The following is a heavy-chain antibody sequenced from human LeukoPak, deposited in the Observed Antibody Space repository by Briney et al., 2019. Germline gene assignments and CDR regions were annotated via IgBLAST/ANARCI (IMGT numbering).Heavy chain of an antibody. CDR2: FYTSGST. D-gene: IGHD6-19*01. CDR1: GDSISSFY. Sequence: SETLSLTCTVSGDSISSFYWSWIRQPAGKGLEWIGRFYTSGSTNYNPSLKSRVTMSVDTSKNQFSLKLSSVTAADTAVYYCASQYSSGWYGVGYFDYWGQGTLVTVSS. CDR3: ASQYSSGWYGVGYFDY. J-gene: IGHJ4*02. V-gene: IGHV4-4*07.